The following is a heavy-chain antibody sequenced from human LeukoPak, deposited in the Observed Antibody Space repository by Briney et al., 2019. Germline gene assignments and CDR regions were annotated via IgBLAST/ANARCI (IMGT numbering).Heavy chain of an antibody. CDR2: TNPNSGGT. V-gene: IGHV1-2*02. D-gene: IGHD1-26*01. J-gene: IGHJ4*02. CDR1: GYTFTGYY. Sequence: ASVKVSCKASGYTFTGYYMHWVRQAPGQGLEWMGWTNPNSGGTNYAQKFQGRVTMTRDTSISTAYMELSRLRSNDTAVYYCARESFEWELLRSFDYWGQGTLVTVSS. CDR3: ARESFEWELLRSFDY.